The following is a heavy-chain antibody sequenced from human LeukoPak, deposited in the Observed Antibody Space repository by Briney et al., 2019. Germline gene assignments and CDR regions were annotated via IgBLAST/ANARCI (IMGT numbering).Heavy chain of an antibody. D-gene: IGHD1-26*01. Sequence: GGSLRLSCAASGFTFSSHWMHWIRQAPGKGLVWVSRINSDGSSTNYADSVKGRFTISRDNAKNTLYLQINSLRAEDTAVYYCAGTRVGDYWGQGTLVTVSS. CDR3: AGTRVGDY. J-gene: IGHJ4*02. CDR1: GFTFSSHW. V-gene: IGHV3-74*01. CDR2: INSDGSST.